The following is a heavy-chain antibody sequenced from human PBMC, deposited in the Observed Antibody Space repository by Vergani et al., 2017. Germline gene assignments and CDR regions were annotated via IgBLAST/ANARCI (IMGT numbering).Heavy chain of an antibody. V-gene: IGHV4-34*01. CDR1: GGSFSGYY. D-gene: IGHD6-13*01. CDR3: ARGHWGSSWYAIFDY. CDR2: INHSGST. Sequence: QVQLQQWGAGLLKPSETLSLTCAVSGGSFSGYYWSWIRQPPGKGLEWIGEINHSGSTNYNPSLKSRVTISVDTSKNQFSLKLSSVTAADTAVYYWARGHWGSSWYAIFDYWGQGTLVTVSS. J-gene: IGHJ4*02.